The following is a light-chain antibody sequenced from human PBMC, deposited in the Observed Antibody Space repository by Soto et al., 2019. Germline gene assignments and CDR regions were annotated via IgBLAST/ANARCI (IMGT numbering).Light chain of an antibody. J-gene: IGKJ1*01. CDR1: QGITNY. CDR2: SAS. Sequence: DVQMIQSPSSLSASVGDRVTLTCRASQGITNYLAWYQQKPGKVPKLLIYSASTLQSGVPSRFSGSGSGTDFTLTIDSLQPEDVATYYCQKYNSAHSYSFGQGTKVEIK. CDR3: QKYNSAHSYS. V-gene: IGKV1-27*01.